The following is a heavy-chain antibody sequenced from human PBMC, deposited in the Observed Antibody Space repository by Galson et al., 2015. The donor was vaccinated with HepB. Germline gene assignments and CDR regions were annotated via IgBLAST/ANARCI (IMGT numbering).Heavy chain of an antibody. CDR1: GFAFSSYW. CDR2: IKQDGSEK. CDR3: ARQKGLWYYYDSSGYNGPWYFDL. J-gene: IGHJ2*01. V-gene: IGHV3-7*03. Sequence: SLRLSCAASGFAFSSYWMSWVRQAPGNGLEWVANIKQDGSEKYYVDSVKGRFTISRDNAKNSLYLQMNSLRAEDTAVYYCARQKGLWYYYDSSGYNGPWYFDLWGRGTLVTVSS. D-gene: IGHD3-22*01.